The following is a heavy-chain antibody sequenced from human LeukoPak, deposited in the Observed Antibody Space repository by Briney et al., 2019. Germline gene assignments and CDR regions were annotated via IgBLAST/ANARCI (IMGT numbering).Heavy chain of an antibody. D-gene: IGHD3-22*01. CDR3: AGALSSGYYCDY. CDR1: GGSISSYY. J-gene: IGHJ4*02. CDR2: IYYSEST. Sequence: SETLSLTCTVSGGSISSYYWSWIRQPPGKGLEWIGYIYYSESTNYNPSLKSRVTISVDTSKNQFSLKLSSVTAADTAVYYCAGALSSGYYCDYWGQGTLVTVSS. V-gene: IGHV4-59*08.